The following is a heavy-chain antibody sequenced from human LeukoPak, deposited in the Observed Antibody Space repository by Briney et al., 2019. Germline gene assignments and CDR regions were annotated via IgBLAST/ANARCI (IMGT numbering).Heavy chain of an antibody. CDR3: ARIVVVPAAMRGYYYDYGMDV. D-gene: IGHD2-2*01. CDR1: GGSFSGYY. CDR2: INHSGST. V-gene: IGHV4-34*01. J-gene: IGHJ6*04. Sequence: SETLSLTCAIYGGSFSGYYWSWIRQSPGKGLEWIGEINHSGSTNYNPSLKSRATISVDTSKNQFSLKLSSVTAADTAVYYCARIVVVPAAMRGYYYDYGMDVWGKGTTITVSS.